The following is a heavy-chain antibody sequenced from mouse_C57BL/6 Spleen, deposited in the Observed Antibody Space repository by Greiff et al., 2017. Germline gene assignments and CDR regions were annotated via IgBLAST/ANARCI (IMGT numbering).Heavy chain of an antibody. J-gene: IGHJ3*01. CDR1: GYSFTDYN. CDR2: INPNYGTT. D-gene: IGHD1-1*01. V-gene: IGHV1-39*01. CDR3: ARSSYYGSSTVWFAY. Sequence: VHVKQSGPELVKPGASVKISCKASGYSFTDYNMNWVKQSNGKSLEWIGVINPNYGTTSYNQKFKGKATLTVDQSSSTAYMQLNSLTSEDSAVYYCARSSYYGSSTVWFAYWGQGTLVTVSA.